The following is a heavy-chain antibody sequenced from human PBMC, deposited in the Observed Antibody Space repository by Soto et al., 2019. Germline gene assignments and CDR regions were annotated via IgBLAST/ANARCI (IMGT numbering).Heavy chain of an antibody. CDR2: IYYSGST. J-gene: IGHJ3*02. D-gene: IGHD6-13*01. Sequence: SETLSLTCTVSGGSISSYYWSWIRQPPGKGLEWIGYIYYSGSTYYNPSLKSRVTISVDTSKNQFSLKLSSVTAADTAVYYCARDGGSSSWSDAFDIWGQGTMVTVS. CDR3: ARDGGSSSWSDAFDI. V-gene: IGHV4-59*12. CDR1: GGSISSYY.